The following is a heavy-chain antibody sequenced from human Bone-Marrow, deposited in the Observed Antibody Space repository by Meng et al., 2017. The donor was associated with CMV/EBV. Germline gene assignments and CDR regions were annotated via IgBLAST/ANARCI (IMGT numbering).Heavy chain of an antibody. CDR2: IYPGDSDT. CDR3: ARLGAAGRPSYYYYGMDV. V-gene: IGHV5-51*01. Sequence: KVSCKGSGYSFTSYWIGWVRQMPGKGLEWMGIIYPGDSDTRYSPSFQGQVTISADKSISTAYLQWSSLKASDTAMYYCARLGAAGRPSYYYYGMDVWGQGTTVTVSS. CDR1: GYSFTSYW. J-gene: IGHJ6*02. D-gene: IGHD6-13*01.